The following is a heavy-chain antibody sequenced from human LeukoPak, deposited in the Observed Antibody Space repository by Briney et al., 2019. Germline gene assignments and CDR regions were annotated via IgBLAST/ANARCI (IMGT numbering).Heavy chain of an antibody. D-gene: IGHD2-15*01. Sequence: SETLPLTCTVSGGSISSYYWSWIRQPPGKGLEWIGYIYYSGSTNYNPSLKSRVTISVDTSKNQFSLKLSSVTAADTAVCYCARDSTHAFDIWGQGTMVTVSS. J-gene: IGHJ3*02. V-gene: IGHV4-59*01. CDR3: ARDSTHAFDI. CDR1: GGSISSYY. CDR2: IYYSGST.